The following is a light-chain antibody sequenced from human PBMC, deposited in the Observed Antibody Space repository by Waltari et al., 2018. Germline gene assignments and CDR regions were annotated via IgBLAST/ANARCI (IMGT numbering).Light chain of an antibody. CDR2: HND. Sequence: SHVVTQPPSVSVAPGKTAKITCGGTPIGDERVHCYQQMPGQAPILVISHNDDRPSGIPERFSATTSGSTATLTISRVEAGDEAVYYCQLWDRSGDQVVFGGGTKLTVL. CDR3: QLWDRSGDQVV. J-gene: IGLJ2*01. V-gene: IGLV3-21*04. CDR1: PIGDER.